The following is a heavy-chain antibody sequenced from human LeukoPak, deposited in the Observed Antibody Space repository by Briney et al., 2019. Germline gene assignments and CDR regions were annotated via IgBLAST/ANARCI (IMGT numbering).Heavy chain of an antibody. J-gene: IGHJ4*02. V-gene: IGHV1-8*01. Sequence: ASVKVSCKASGYTFTSYDINWVRQATGQGLEWMGWMNPNSGNTGYAQKLQGRVTMTRNTSISTAYMELSSLRSEDTAVYYCARLVYDFWSGYYGYYFDYWGQGTLVTVSS. CDR1: GYTFTSYD. CDR2: MNPNSGNT. CDR3: ARLVYDFWSGYYGYYFDY. D-gene: IGHD3-3*01.